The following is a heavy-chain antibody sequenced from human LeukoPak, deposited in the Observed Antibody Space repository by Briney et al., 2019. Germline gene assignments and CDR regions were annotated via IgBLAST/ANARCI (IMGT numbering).Heavy chain of an antibody. Sequence: GGSLRLSCAASGFTFSSYWMSWVRQAPGKGLEWVANIKQDGSEKYYVDSVKGRFTISRDNAKNSLYLKMNSLRAEDTAVYYCARTPQLLWFGELLGGGEYYFDYWGQGTLVTVSS. J-gene: IGHJ4*02. CDR3: ARTPQLLWFGELLGGGEYYFDY. CDR1: GFTFSSYW. D-gene: IGHD3-10*01. V-gene: IGHV3-7*01. CDR2: IKQDGSEK.